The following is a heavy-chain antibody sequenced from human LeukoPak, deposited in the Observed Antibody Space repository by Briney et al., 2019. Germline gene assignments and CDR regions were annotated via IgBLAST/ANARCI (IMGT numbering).Heavy chain of an antibody. Sequence: SETLSLTCTVSDYSISSGYFWTWIRQPPGKGLEWIESIFHTGSSYYNPSLKSPVAISVDTSKNQFSLELSSVTAADTAVYYCARDLGLTISDNWFDPWGQGTLVTVSS. V-gene: IGHV4-38-2*02. CDR1: DYSISSGYF. D-gene: IGHD3-3*01. CDR2: IFHTGSS. J-gene: IGHJ5*02. CDR3: ARDLGLTISDNWFDP.